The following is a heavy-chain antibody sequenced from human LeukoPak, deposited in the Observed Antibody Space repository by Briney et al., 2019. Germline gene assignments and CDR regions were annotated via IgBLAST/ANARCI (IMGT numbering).Heavy chain of an antibody. V-gene: IGHV4-59*05. CDR1: GGSISSYY. Sequence: PSETLSLTCTVSGGSISSYYWSWIRQPPGKGLEWIGSIYYSGSTYYNPSLKSRVTISVDTSKNQFSLKLSSVTAADTAVYYCARLVGKQRYFDYWGQGTLVTVSS. CDR3: ARLVGKQRYFDY. CDR2: IYYSGST. D-gene: IGHD6-25*01. J-gene: IGHJ4*02.